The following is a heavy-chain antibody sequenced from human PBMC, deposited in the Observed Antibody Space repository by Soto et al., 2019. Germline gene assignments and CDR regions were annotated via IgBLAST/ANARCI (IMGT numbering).Heavy chain of an antibody. CDR3: ARDLRFSSTNYFDF. CDR2: IDGSSDYT. CDR1: VFLFTDYY. V-gene: IGHV3-11*06. J-gene: IGHJ4*02. D-gene: IGHD2-8*01. Sequence: SLRLSCTASVFLFTDYYMSWIRQPPGKGLEWLAYIDGSSDYTNSADSVKGRFTISRDNAKNSVFLQMNNLRADDTAVYYCARDLRFSSTNYFDFWGRGTLVTGS.